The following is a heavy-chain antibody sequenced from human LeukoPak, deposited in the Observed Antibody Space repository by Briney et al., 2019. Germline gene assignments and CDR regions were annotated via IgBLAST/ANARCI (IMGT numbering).Heavy chain of an antibody. D-gene: IGHD6-13*01. J-gene: IGHJ4*02. Sequence: PGGSLRLSCAASGFTFSSYRMIWVRQTPGKGLEWVANIKPDGNEKNYVDSVKGRFTISRDNAKNSLYLQMNSLRVEDTAVYYCARGRQHHDYWGQGTLVTVSS. CDR1: GFTFSSYR. V-gene: IGHV3-7*01. CDR2: IKPDGNEK. CDR3: ARGRQHHDY.